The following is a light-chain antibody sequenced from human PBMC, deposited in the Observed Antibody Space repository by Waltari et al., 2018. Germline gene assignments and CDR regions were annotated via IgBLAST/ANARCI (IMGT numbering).Light chain of an antibody. CDR1: SGSVSAAHY. CDR2: DTT. J-gene: IGLJ3*02. CDR3: ALSMGSGIWV. Sequence: QPVVNQEPSLSVSPGGTVTLTCGLSSGSVSAAHYPYWCQHDPGQAPRTLTFDTTTRSSGVPDRFSGSILDNKAALTITGAQAEDECDYYCALSMGSGIWVFGGGTKLTVL. V-gene: IGLV8-61*01.